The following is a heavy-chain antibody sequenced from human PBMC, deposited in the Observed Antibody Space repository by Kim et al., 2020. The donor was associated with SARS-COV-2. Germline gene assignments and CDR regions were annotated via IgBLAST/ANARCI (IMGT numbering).Heavy chain of an antibody. CDR3: ARKFSDTYTSFYFGP. D-gene: IGHD2-2*02. CDR1: GFTFSDYC. J-gene: IGHJ5*02. CDR2: IRNRGGDT. Sequence: GSLRLSCVASGFTFSDYCMSWVRQAPGEGLEWVSSIRNRGGDTYYADSVRGRFTISRDNSHNTLYLQMNSLRAEDTALYYCARKFSDTYTSFYFGPWGQ. V-gene: IGHV3-23*01.